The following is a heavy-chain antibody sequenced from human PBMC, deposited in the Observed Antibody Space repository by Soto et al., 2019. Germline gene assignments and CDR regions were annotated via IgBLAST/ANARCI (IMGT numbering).Heavy chain of an antibody. D-gene: IGHD1-26*01. CDR1: GFNFGSYG. CDR2: IWYDGSNK. Sequence: QVQLVDSGGGVVQPGRSLRLSCAASGFNFGSYGMHWVRQAPGKGLEWVAVIWYDGSNKYYADSVKGGFTISRDNSKNAWYVQTNSLRVDDTAMYCCAWCSGGVPGYLDPWGRGTLVTVSS. CDR3: AWCSGGVPGYLDP. J-gene: IGHJ5*02. V-gene: IGHV3-33*01.